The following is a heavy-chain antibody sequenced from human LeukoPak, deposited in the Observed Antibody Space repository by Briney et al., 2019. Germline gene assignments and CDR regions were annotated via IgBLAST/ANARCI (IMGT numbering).Heavy chain of an antibody. CDR3: AKDIAAAGTPNLDY. CDR1: GFTFSSYG. D-gene: IGHD6-13*01. Sequence: GSLRLSCAASGFTFSSYGMHWVRQAPGKGLEWVAVIWYDGSNKYYADSVKGRFTISRDNSKNTLYLQMNSLRAEDTAVYYCAKDIAAAGTPNLDYWGQGTLVTVSS. V-gene: IGHV3-33*06. CDR2: IWYDGSNK. J-gene: IGHJ4*02.